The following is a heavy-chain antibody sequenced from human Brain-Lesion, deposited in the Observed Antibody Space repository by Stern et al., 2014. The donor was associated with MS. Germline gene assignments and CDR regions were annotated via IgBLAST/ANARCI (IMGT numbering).Heavy chain of an antibody. CDR1: GGSISSSNW. Sequence: VQLVESGPGLVKPSGTLSLTCAVSGGSISSSNWWSWVRQSPGKGLEWIGESDHSGSTIYNPSLKSRVTVSVAQSKNRLSLNLRSGPAADTAVYFCARFPASRPHVFDSWGQGTLVTVSS. CDR2: SDHSGST. CDR3: ARFPASRPHVFDS. V-gene: IGHV4-4*02. J-gene: IGHJ4*02. D-gene: IGHD6-13*01.